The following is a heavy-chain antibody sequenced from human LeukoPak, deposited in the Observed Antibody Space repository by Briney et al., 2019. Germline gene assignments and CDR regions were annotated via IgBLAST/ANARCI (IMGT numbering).Heavy chain of an antibody. CDR3: ARDQGVVGYYYVDV. CDR1: GFTFSSYE. J-gene: IGHJ6*03. V-gene: IGHV3-48*03. Sequence: PGGSLRLSCAASGFTFSSYETNWVRQAPGKGLEWVSYISSSSSTIYYADSVKGRFTISRDNAKNSLYLQMNSLRAEDTAVYYCARDQGVVGYYYVDVWGKGTTVTVSS. D-gene: IGHD2-15*01. CDR2: ISSSSSTI.